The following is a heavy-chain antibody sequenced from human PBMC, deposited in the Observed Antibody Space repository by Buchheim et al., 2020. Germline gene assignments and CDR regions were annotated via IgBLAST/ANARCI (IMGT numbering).Heavy chain of an antibody. V-gene: IGHV3-30*18. D-gene: IGHD6-19*01. Sequence: QVQLVESGGGVVQPGRSLRLSCAASGFTFSSYGMHWVRQAPGKGLEWVAVISYDGSNKYYADSVKGRFTISRDNSKNTLYLQMNSLRAEDTAVYYCAKGRPVAGTKYYFDYWGQGTL. CDR2: ISYDGSNK. CDR3: AKGRPVAGTKYYFDY. J-gene: IGHJ4*02. CDR1: GFTFSSYG.